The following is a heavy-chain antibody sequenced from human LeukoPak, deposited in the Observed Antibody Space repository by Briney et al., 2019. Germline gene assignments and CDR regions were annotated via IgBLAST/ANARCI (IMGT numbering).Heavy chain of an antibody. CDR2: ICGRGDNT. J-gene: IGHJ4*02. V-gene: IGHV3-23*01. Sequence: GGSLRLSCAASGFTFSSYAMTWVRQAPGKGLEWVSAICGRGDNTYYADSVRGRFTISRDNSKSTLYLQMNSLRAEDTAIYYCAKNGGDSYGTGHFDYWGQGTLVTVSS. D-gene: IGHD2-21*02. CDR3: AKNGGDSYGTGHFDY. CDR1: GFTFSSYA.